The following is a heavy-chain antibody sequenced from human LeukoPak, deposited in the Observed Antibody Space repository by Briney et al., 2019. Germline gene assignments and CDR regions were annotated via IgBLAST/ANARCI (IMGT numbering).Heavy chain of an antibody. D-gene: IGHD4-17*01. CDR2: INPNGGGI. V-gene: IGHV1-2*02. J-gene: IGHJ4*02. CDR1: GYTFTGYY. CDR3: ARAGTYGDYDTDY. Sequence: ASVKVSCKASGYTFTGYYMHWVRQAPGQGLEWMGWINPNGGGINYAQKFQGRVTMTRDTSISTAYMELSRLRSDDTAVYYCARAGTYGDYDTDYWGQGTLVTVSS.